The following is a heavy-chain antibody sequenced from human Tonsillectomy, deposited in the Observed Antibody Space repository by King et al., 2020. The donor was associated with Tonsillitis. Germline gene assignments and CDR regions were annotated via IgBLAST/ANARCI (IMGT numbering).Heavy chain of an antibody. D-gene: IGHD5-12*01. CDR1: GFIFSSYA. V-gene: IGHV3-23*03. J-gene: IGHJ4*02. CDR2: IYSGGSST. Sequence: VQLVESGGGLVQPGGSLRLSCAASGFIFSSYAMSWVRQAPGKGLEWVSVIYSGGSSTYYADSVKGRFTISRDNSKNTLYLQMNSLRAEDTAVYFCAKGGGYSGYGNFDYGGQGTLVTVSS. CDR3: AKGGGYSGYGNFDY.